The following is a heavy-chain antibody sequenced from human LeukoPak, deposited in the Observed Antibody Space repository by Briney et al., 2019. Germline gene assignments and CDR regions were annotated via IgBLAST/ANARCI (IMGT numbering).Heavy chain of an antibody. CDR1: GGSISSSSYY. V-gene: IGHV4-39*01. J-gene: IGHJ4*02. Sequence: PSETLSLTCTVSGGSISSSSYYWGWIRQPPGKGLEWIGSFSYSGNTYYNPSLKSRVTISVDTSKNHFSLKLSSVTAADTAVYYCARRGKRIVGATTDFDYWGQGTLVTVSS. D-gene: IGHD1-26*01. CDR2: FSYSGNT. CDR3: ARRGKRIVGATTDFDY.